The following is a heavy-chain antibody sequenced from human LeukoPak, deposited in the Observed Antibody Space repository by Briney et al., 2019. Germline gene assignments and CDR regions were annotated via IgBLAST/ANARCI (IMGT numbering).Heavy chain of an antibody. CDR3: AREDRYCSSTSCYTWDY. V-gene: IGHV4-39*07. Sequence: SETLSLTCTVSGVSISSSNYFWAWIRQSPGKGLEWIGSIYFRGSISSSPSLKSRVTISIDTSKNQFSLKLTSVTAADTAVYYCAREDRYCSSTSCYTWDYWGQGTLVAV. D-gene: IGHD2-2*02. J-gene: IGHJ4*02. CDR1: GVSISSSNYF. CDR2: IYFRGSI.